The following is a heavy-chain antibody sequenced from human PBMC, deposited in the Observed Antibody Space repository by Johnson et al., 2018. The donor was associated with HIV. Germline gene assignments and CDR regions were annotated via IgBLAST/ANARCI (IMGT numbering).Heavy chain of an antibody. D-gene: IGHD2-15*01. CDR2: INSRTDGGTT. Sequence: VQLVESGGGLVQPGGSLRLSCAASGFTFSSYWMSWVRQAPGKGLEWVGRINSRTDGGTTDYAALVKARFTIPRDDSKNTLYLQMNSLRAEDTALYYCARVLCSGGSCYSDAFDIWGQGTMVTVSS. CDR1: GFTFSSYW. CDR3: ARVLCSGGSCYSDAFDI. J-gene: IGHJ3*02. V-gene: IGHV3-15*05.